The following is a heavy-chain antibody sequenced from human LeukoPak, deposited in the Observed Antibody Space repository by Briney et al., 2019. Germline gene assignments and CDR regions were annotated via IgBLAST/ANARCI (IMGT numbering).Heavy chain of an antibody. CDR1: GFTSDDYA. D-gene: IGHD6-13*01. CDR2: ISGDGGST. CDR3: ANAAGYSSSWYGEYFQH. V-gene: IGHV3-43*02. Sequence: GGSLRLSCAASGFTSDDYAMHWVRQAPGKGLEWVSLISGDGGSTYYADSVKGRFTTSRDNSKNSLYLQMNSLRTEDTALYYCANAAGYSSSWYGEYFQHWGQGTLVTVSS. J-gene: IGHJ1*01.